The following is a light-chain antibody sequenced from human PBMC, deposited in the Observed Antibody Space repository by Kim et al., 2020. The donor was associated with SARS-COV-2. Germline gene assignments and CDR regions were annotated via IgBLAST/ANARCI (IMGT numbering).Light chain of an antibody. CDR1: RSDVGGYDY. J-gene: IGLJ1*01. CDR2: DIT. CDR3: CSYAGSFTFV. Sequence: GQSVTLSCTGTRSDVGGYDYVSWYQQHPGKAPRRLIYDITKRPSGVPDRFSGSRSGNTASLAISGLQAEDEADYYCCSYAGSFTFVFGTGTRVAVL. V-gene: IGLV2-11*03.